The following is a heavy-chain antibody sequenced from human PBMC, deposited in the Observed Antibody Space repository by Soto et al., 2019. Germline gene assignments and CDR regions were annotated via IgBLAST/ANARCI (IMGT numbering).Heavy chain of an antibody. CDR2: IYYSGST. J-gene: IGHJ6*02. Sequence: SETLSLTCTVSGGSISSYYWSWIRQPPGKGLEWIGYIYYSGSTNYNPSLKSRVTISVDTSKNQFSLKLSSVTAADTAVYYCARVEAYCGGDCWKYSYGMDVWGQGTTVTVSS. V-gene: IGHV4-59*01. D-gene: IGHD2-21*02. CDR1: GGSISSYY. CDR3: ARVEAYCGGDCWKYSYGMDV.